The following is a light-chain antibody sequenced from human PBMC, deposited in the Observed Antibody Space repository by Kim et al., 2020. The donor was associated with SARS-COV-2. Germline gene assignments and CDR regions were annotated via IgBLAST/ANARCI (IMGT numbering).Light chain of an antibody. CDR1: SLRNYY. CDR2: GKN. Sequence: SSELTQDPAVSVALGQTVRITCQGDSLRNYYASWYQQKPGQAPVLVIYGKNNRPSGIPDRFSGSSSGNTASLTITGAQAEDEADYYCNSRDSSGNHPYVVFGGGTQLTVL. CDR3: NSRDSSGNHPYVV. J-gene: IGLJ2*01. V-gene: IGLV3-19*01.